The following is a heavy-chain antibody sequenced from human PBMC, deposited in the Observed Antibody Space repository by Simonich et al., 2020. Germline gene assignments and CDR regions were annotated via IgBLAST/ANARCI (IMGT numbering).Heavy chain of an antibody. J-gene: IGHJ6*02. CDR3: ARVGYSNYYYYGMDV. Sequence: QVQLQESGPGLVKPSETLSLTCAVSGYSISSGYYWGWIRQPPGKGLEWIGSIYRSGSTYYHPSLKSRVTISVDTSKTQFALKLSSVTAADTAVYYCARVGYSNYYYYGMDVWGQGTTVTVSS. V-gene: IGHV4-38-2*01. CDR2: IYRSGST. CDR1: GYSISSGYY. D-gene: IGHD6-13*01.